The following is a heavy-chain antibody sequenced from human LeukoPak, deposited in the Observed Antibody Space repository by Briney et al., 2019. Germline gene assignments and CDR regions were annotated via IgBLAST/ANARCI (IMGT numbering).Heavy chain of an antibody. D-gene: IGHD3-22*01. V-gene: IGHV1-18*01. J-gene: IGHJ6*03. CDR2: ISAYNGYT. CDR1: GYTFTNYG. Sequence: GASVKVSCKSSGYTFTNYGITWVRQAPGHGLEWMGWISAYNGYTSYAQKVQGRVTMTTDTSTSTAYMELRSLRSDDSAVYYCARERYYDSTRRAYFYYYIDVWGKGTTVTVSS. CDR3: ARERYYDSTRRAYFYYYIDV.